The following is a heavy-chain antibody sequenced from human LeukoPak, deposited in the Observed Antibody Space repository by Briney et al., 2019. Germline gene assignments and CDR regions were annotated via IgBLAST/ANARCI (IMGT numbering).Heavy chain of an antibody. V-gene: IGHV4-38-2*02. CDR3: ARRSVSWYFDL. Sequence: SETLSLTCTVSGFSLSTGYYWGWIRQPPGKGLEWIGIIYHSGSTSYNPSLKSRVTISVDTSKNQFSLNLGSVTAADTAVYYCARRSVSWYFDLWGRGTLVTVSS. J-gene: IGHJ2*01. CDR2: IYHSGST. CDR1: GFSLSTGYY.